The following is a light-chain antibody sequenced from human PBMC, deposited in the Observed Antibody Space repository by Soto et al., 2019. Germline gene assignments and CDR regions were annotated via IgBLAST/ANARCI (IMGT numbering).Light chain of an antibody. J-gene: IGLJ1*01. CDR2: EVS. CDR1: SSDVGYYNL. CDR3: CSYAGSSTHYV. Sequence: QSALTQPASVSGSPGQSITISCTGTSSDVGYYNLVSWYQQHPGKAPKLMIYEVSKRPSGFSNRFSGSKSGNTASLTISGLQAEDEADYSCCSYAGSSTHYVFGTGTKVTVL. V-gene: IGLV2-23*02.